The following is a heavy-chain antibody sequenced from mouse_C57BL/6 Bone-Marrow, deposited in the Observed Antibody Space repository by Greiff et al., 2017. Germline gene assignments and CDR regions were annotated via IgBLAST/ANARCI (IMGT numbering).Heavy chain of an antibody. Sequence: VKLQQSGPGLVAPSQSLSITCTVSGFSLTSYAISWVRQPPGKGLEWLGVIWTGGGTNYNSALKSRLSISKDNSKSQVFLKMNSLQTDDTARYYCARIYYGSSYPFAYWGQGTLVTVSA. V-gene: IGHV2-9-1*01. CDR1: GFSLTSYA. CDR3: ARIYYGSSYPFAY. CDR2: IWTGGGT. D-gene: IGHD1-1*01. J-gene: IGHJ3*01.